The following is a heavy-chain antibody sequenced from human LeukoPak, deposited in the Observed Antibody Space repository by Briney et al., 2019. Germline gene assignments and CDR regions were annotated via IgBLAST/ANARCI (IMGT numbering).Heavy chain of an antibody. V-gene: IGHV3-15*01. Sequence: PGGALRLSCAASGFTFINAWMRMSWVRRAPGKGLDWVGRTKGKTDGGTTDYAAPVKGRFTISRDDSKNTLYLQMNRLKTEDTAVYFCTTSTTPGTTAPHYWGQGTLVTVSS. J-gene: IGHJ4*02. CDR2: TKGKTDGGTT. CDR3: TTSTTPGTTAPHY. D-gene: IGHD1-1*01. CDR1: GFTFINAW.